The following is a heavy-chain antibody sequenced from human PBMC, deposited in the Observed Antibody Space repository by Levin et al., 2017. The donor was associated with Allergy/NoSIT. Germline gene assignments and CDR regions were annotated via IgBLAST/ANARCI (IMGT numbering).Heavy chain of an antibody. D-gene: IGHD4-17*01. J-gene: IGHJ3*02. CDR2: ISYSGTP. Sequence: SETLSLTCSVSGGSVRSDNFYWSWIRQPPGKRPEWIGYISYSGTPTYSPSLESRVPISLGASENHFSLRLTSLTAADTAVYYCARDHGDSSDAFAIWGQGTMVTVSS. V-gene: IGHV4-61*03. CDR1: GGSVRSDNFY. CDR3: ARDHGDSSDAFAI.